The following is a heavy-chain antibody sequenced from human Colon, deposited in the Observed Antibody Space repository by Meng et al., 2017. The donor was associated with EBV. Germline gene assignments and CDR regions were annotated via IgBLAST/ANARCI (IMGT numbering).Heavy chain of an antibody. D-gene: IGHD5-12*01. CDR1: DRFITSENW. V-gene: IGHV4-4*02. J-gene: IGHJ5*02. CDR3: AKINWRIDMEAIIKWFDT. Sequence: QVPLQETGARRVKPSGTLSLDCAVSDRFITSENWWTWVRQPPGKGREWIGEIHYTGSTNYNPSLKSRVTISIDNSKHQFSLNLTSLTAADTAVYFCAKINWRIDMEAIIKWFDTWGQGTLVTVDS. CDR2: IHYTGST.